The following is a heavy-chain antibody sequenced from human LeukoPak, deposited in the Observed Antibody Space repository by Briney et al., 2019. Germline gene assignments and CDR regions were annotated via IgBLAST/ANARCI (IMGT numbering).Heavy chain of an antibody. Sequence: PSETLSLTCTVSGGSISSSSYYWGWIRQPPGKGLEWTGSIYYSGSTYYNPSLKSRVTISVDTSKNQFPLKLSSVTAADTAVYYCARAPYYMDVWGKGTTVTVSS. V-gene: IGHV4-39*06. J-gene: IGHJ6*03. CDR3: ARAPYYMDV. CDR2: IYYSGST. CDR1: GGSISSSSYY.